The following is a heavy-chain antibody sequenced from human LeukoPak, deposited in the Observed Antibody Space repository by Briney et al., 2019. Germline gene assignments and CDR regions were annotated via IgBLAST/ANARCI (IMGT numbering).Heavy chain of an antibody. J-gene: IGHJ6*02. Sequence: GGSLRLSCAASGFTFSNHWMHWVRQAPGKGLMWVSRINRDGSRTDYADSVKGRFTISRDDAKNTLYLQVNSLRAEDTAVYYCATYCSGGSCGYGCDYYGMDVWGQGTTVTVSS. CDR1: GFTFSNHW. D-gene: IGHD2-15*01. V-gene: IGHV3-74*01. CDR2: INRDGSRT. CDR3: ATYCSGGSCGYGCDYYGMDV.